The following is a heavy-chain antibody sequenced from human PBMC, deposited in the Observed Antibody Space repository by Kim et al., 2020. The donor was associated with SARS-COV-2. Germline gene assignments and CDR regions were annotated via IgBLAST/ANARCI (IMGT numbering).Heavy chain of an antibody. CDR2: ISPSSTYT. V-gene: IGHV3-11*05. Sequence: GGSLRLSCAASGFTLGDYYVNWIRQAPGKGLEWISYISPSSTYTNCADSVKGRFTISRDNAKNSLFLQMNSLSPEDTAVYYCARDQEVWYNIDWIRGAPMDVWGQGTTVTV. CDR3: ARDQEVWYNIDWIRGAPMDV. CDR1: GFTLGDYY. D-gene: IGHD6-19*01. J-gene: IGHJ6*02.